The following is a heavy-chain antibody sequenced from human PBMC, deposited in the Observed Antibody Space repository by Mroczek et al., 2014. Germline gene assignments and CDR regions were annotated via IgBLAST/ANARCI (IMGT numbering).Heavy chain of an antibody. CDR2: IYYSGST. CDR1: GGSISSYY. Sequence: QVQLQQWGPGLVKPSETLSLTCTVSGGSISSYYWSWIRQPPGKGLEWIGYIYYSGSTNYNPSLKSRVTISVDTSKNQFSLKLSSVTAADTAVYYCARVSYCSSTSCYWYFDLWGRGTLVTVSS. D-gene: IGHD2-2*01. V-gene: IGHV4-59*01. CDR3: ARVSYCSSTSCYWYFDL. J-gene: IGHJ2*01.